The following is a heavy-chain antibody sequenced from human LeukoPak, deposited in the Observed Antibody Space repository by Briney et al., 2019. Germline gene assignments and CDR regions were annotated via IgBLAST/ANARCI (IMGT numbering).Heavy chain of an antibody. V-gene: IGHV3-33*01. CDR2: IWYDGSKK. J-gene: IGHJ4*02. CDR1: GFIFSNYG. Sequence: GGSLRLSCAASGFIFSNYGMHWVRQAPGKGLEWVAVIWYDGSKKYYADSVKGRFTISRDDSKNTLYLQMNRLRAEDTAVYYCARVYSSGWVDFDHWGQGTLVTVSS. CDR3: ARVYSSGWVDFDH. D-gene: IGHD6-19*01.